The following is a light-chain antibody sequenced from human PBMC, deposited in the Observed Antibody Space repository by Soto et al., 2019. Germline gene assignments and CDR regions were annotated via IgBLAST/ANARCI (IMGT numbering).Light chain of an antibody. V-gene: IGKV1-39*01. CDR2: AAS. J-gene: IGKJ1*01. Sequence: DIQMTQSPSSLSSSVGYRFTITCRASQSISSYLNWYQQKPGKAPKLLIYAASSLQSGVPSRFSGSGSGTEFTLTISSLQPDDFATYYCQQYNSYWTFGQGTKVDIK. CDR3: QQYNSYWT. CDR1: QSISSY.